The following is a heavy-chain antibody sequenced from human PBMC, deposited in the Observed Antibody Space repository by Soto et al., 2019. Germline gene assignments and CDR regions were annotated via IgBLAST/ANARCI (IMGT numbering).Heavy chain of an antibody. V-gene: IGHV1-69*12. Sequence: QVQLVQSGAEVKKPGSSVKVSCKASGGTFSSYAISWVRQAPGQGLEWMGGIIPIFGTANYAQKFQGSVTITAGESTSTAYMELSSLRSEETAVYYCAVTMPNYYYCGMDVWAQGATVTVSS. D-gene: IGHD3-10*01. CDR3: AVTMPNYYYCGMDV. J-gene: IGHJ6*02. CDR1: GGTFSSYA. CDR2: IIPIFGTA.